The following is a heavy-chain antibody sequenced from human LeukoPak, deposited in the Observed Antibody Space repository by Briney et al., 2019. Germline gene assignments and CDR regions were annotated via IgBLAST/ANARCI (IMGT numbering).Heavy chain of an antibody. D-gene: IGHD6-19*01. Sequence: GASVKVSCKASGYTFTSYYMHWVRQAPGQGLEWMGIINPSGGSTSYAQEFQGRVTMTRDTSTSTVYMELSSLRSEDTAVYYCSTGIAVAGTGDSTGWFDPWGQGTLVTDSS. J-gene: IGHJ5*02. CDR2: INPSGGST. CDR3: STGIAVAGTGDSTGWFDP. V-gene: IGHV1-46*01. CDR1: GYTFTSYY.